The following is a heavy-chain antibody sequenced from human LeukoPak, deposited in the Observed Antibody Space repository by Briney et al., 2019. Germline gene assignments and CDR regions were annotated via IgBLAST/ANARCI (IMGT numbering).Heavy chain of an antibody. CDR2: INGGGRT. Sequence: SETLSLTCAVYGGSSSGFYCSWIRQSPGKGLEWIGEINGGGRTDYNPSLKSRVTMSVDTSKNQFSLNLTSVTAADTAIYYCARRPYGLIRGLGGPTGHWFDTWRQGTLVSVSS. D-gene: IGHD3-10*01. J-gene: IGHJ5*02. V-gene: IGHV4-34*10. CDR3: ARRPYGLIRGLGGPTGHWFDT. CDR1: GGSSSGFY.